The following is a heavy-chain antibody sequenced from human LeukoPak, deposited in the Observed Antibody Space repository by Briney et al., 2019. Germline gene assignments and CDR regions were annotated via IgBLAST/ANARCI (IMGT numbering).Heavy chain of an antibody. CDR1: GFIFSNYN. Sequence: PGGSLRLSCAASGFIFSNYNMNWVSQAPGKGLEWVSSISSSSNYIYYADSVKGRFTISRDNAKNSLYLQMNSLRAEDSAVYYCARVAAGPFWGQGTLVTVSS. CDR2: ISSSSNYI. CDR3: ARVAAGPF. J-gene: IGHJ4*02. V-gene: IGHV3-21*01. D-gene: IGHD6-13*01.